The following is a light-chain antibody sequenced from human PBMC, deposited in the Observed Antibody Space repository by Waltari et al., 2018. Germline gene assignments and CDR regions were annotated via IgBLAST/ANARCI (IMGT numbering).Light chain of an antibody. V-gene: IGLV1-40*01. CDR3: QSYDTSLRVV. J-gene: IGLJ3*02. CDR2: CST. Sequence: QSVLTQPPSVSGAPGQRVTISCTGSGSNIGAGYDVHWYQQLPRAAPKLLFYCSTSAPFGVPHRFFGSTSGTSASLAITGLQAEDEADYYCQSYDTSLRVVFGGGTKLTVL. CDR1: GSNIGAGYD.